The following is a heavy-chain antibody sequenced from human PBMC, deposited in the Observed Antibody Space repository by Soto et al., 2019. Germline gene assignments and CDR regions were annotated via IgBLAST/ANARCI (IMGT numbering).Heavy chain of an antibody. V-gene: IGHV4-39*01. CDR3: ARSQGASRHWFDP. CDR1: GDSIRRGSYY. CDR2: IHYSGVT. J-gene: IGHJ5*02. Sequence: PSETLSLTCSVSGDSIRRGSYYWGWIRQSPVRGLEWIGSIHYSGVTYNNPSLLGRVAVSLDTSKNQFSLNVNSVTAADTAVYYCARSQGASRHWFDPWGLGTLVTVSS.